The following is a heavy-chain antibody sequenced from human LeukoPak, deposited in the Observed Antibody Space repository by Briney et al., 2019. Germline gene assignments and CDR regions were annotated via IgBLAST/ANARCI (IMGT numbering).Heavy chain of an antibody. D-gene: IGHD1-26*01. CDR2: ISSGGSTT. CDR1: GFTFNHFY. J-gene: IGHJ5*02. CDR3: ARGGFEL. V-gene: IGHV3-11*01. Sequence: GGSLRLSCAASGFTFNHFYMGWIRQAPGKGLEWVSYISSGGSTTYYADSVKGRFTIPRDNAKNLLYLQLSSLSAEDTAVYSCARGGFELWGQGTLVTVSS.